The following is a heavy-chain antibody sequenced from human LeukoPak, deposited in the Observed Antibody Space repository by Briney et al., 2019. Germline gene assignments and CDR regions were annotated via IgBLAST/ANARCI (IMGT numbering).Heavy chain of an antibody. J-gene: IGHJ4*02. CDR1: GFTFSSYA. D-gene: IGHD1-7*01. CDR3: AKHRTRAGYYYFDY. V-gene: IGHV3-23*01. CDR2: ISGSGGST. Sequence: GGSLRLFCSASGFTFSSYAMSWVRQAPGKGLEWVSAISGSGGSTYYADSVKDRFTISRDNSKNTLYLQMNSLRADVTAVYYCAKHRTRAGYYYFDYWGQGTLVTVFS.